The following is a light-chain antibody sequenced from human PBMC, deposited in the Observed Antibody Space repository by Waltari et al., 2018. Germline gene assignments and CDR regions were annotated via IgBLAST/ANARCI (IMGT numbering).Light chain of an antibody. CDR2: DVS. Sequence: QSALTQPRSVSGSPGQSVTISCTGTSSDVGGYNYVSWYQQHPGKAPKLMIYDVSKRPSGVPDRFSCSKSGNTASLTISGLQAEDEADYYCCSYAGSYTLVFGGGTKLTVI. CDR1: SSDVGGYNY. J-gene: IGLJ2*01. V-gene: IGLV2-11*01. CDR3: CSYAGSYTLV.